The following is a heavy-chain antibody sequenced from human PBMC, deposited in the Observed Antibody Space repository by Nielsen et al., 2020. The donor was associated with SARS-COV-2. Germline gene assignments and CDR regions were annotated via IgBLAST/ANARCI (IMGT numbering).Heavy chain of an antibody. J-gene: IGHJ4*02. CDR2: ISYDGSNK. Sequence: GGSLRLSCAASGFTFSSYAMHWVRQAPGKGLEWVAVISYDGSNKYYADSVKGRFTISRDNSKNTLYLQMNSLRAEDTAVYYCANLIVVVPAATSDYWGQGTLVTVSS. V-gene: IGHV3-30-3*01. CDR3: ANLIVVVPAATSDY. CDR1: GFTFSSYA. D-gene: IGHD2-2*01.